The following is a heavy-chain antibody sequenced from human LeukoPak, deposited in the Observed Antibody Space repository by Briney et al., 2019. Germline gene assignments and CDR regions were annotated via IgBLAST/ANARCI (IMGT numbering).Heavy chain of an antibody. D-gene: IGHD4-23*01. Sequence: GGSQRLSCAASGFTFSSYGMHWVRQAPGKGLVWVSRINSDGSSTYYADSVKGRFTISRDNAKNTLYLQMNSLRAEDTAVYYCAREGATVVNFDYWGQGTLVTVSS. CDR3: AREGATVVNFDY. CDR1: GFTFSSYG. V-gene: IGHV3-74*01. J-gene: IGHJ4*02. CDR2: INSDGSST.